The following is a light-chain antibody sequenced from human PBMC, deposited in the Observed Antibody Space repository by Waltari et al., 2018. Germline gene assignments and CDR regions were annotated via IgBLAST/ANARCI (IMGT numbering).Light chain of an antibody. CDR2: DDA. CDR3: QVWDGSTDHRV. J-gene: IGLJ3*02. V-gene: IGLV3-21*04. Sequence: SFVLTQPPTVTVAPGKTARITCGGNKVGSTTVHWYQQQPGQAPLLVIFDDADRPSGIPERFSGSNSGNTATLTITRVEAGDEADYYCQVWDGSTDHRVFGGGTKLTVL. CDR1: KVGSTT.